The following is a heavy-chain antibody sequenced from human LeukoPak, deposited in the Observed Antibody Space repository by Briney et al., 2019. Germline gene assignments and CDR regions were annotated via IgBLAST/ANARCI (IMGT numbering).Heavy chain of an antibody. D-gene: IGHD3-10*01. CDR3: ARVIAVVRGGGLSYYYAMDV. CDR1: GFTFISYS. V-gene: IGHV3-48*02. Sequence: GGSLRLSCAASGFTFISYSMTWVRQAPGKGLEWVSYLYSGSSTMYYADPVKGRFPISRDNGKTSLYLQMNSLRDEDTAVYYCARVIAVVRGGGLSYYYAMDVWGQGTTVTVSS. J-gene: IGHJ6*02. CDR2: LYSGSSTM.